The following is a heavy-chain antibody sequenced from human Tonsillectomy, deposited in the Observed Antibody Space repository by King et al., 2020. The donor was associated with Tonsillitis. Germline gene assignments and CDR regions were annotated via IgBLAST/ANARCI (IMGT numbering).Heavy chain of an antibody. J-gene: IGHJ4*02. CDR2: ISWNSGSI. V-gene: IGHV3-9*01. Sequence: VQLVESGGGLVQPGRSLRISCAASGFTFDDYAMHWVRQAPGKGLEWVSGISWNSGSIGYADSVKGRFTISRDNAKNSLYLQRNILRDEDTALYYCAKANYSGARSHHQFDYWGQGTLVTVSA. CDR3: AKANYSGARSHHQFDY. CDR1: GFTFDDYA. D-gene: IGHD3-10*01.